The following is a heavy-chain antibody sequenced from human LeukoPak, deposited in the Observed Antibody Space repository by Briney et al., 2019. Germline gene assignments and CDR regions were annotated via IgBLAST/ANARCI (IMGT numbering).Heavy chain of an antibody. CDR1: GYTFTSYG. CDR2: ISAYNGNT. V-gene: IGHV1-18*01. Sequence: ASVKVSCKASGYTFTSYGISWVRQAPGQGLEWMGWISAYNGNTNYAQKFQGRVTITADESTSTAYMELSSLRSEDTAVYYCARAFFGVGHIRIPNWFDPWGQGTLVTVSS. CDR3: ARAFFGVGHIRIPNWFDP. D-gene: IGHD3-3*01. J-gene: IGHJ5*02.